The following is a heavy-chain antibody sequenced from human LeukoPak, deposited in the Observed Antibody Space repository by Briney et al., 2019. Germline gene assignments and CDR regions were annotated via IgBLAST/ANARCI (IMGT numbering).Heavy chain of an antibody. CDR2: ISGSGGST. CDR3: AKFRRGSSSIRSIDY. Sequence: PGGSLRLSCAASGFTFSSYAMSWVRQAPGKGLEWVSAISGSGGSTYYADSVKGRFTISRDNSKNTLYLQMNSLRAEDTAVYYCAKFRRGSSSIRSIDYWGQGTLVTVSS. D-gene: IGHD6-13*01. V-gene: IGHV3-23*01. CDR1: GFTFSSYA. J-gene: IGHJ4*02.